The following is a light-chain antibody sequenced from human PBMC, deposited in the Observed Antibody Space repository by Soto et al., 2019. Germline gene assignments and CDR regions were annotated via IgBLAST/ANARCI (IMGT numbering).Light chain of an antibody. J-gene: IGKJ5*01. Sequence: EIQMTQSPSSLSASVGDRVTLTCRASQGISYWLAWYQHKPGKAPKLLIYAASSLESGVPSRFSGGGSGTEFTLTISSLKPEDFATYYCQQANSFPVTFGQGTRLEIK. CDR2: AAS. CDR1: QGISYW. CDR3: QQANSFPVT. V-gene: IGKV1-12*01.